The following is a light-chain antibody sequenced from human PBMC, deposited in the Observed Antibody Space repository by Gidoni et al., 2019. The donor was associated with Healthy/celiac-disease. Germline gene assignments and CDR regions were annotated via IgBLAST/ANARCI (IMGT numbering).Light chain of an antibody. CDR2: DAS. CDR3: QQSTT. Sequence: DLQMTQSPSTLSASVGDRVTITCRASQSISSWLAWYQQKPGKAPKLLIYDASSLESGVPSRFSGSGSGTEFTPTISSLQPDDFATYYCQQSTTFGQXTKLEIK. CDR1: QSISSW. J-gene: IGKJ2*01. V-gene: IGKV1-5*01.